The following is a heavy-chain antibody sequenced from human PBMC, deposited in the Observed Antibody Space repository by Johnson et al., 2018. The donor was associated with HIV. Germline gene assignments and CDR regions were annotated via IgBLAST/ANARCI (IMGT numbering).Heavy chain of an antibody. Sequence: QVRLVESGGGVVQPGRSLRLSCAASGFTFSSYAMHWVRQAPGKGLEWVAVISYDGSNKYYADSVKGRFPISRDNSKNTLYLQMNSLRAEDTAVYYCARDFKDSSSWYGGDDAFDIWGQGTMVTVSS. V-gene: IGHV3-30-3*01. J-gene: IGHJ3*02. CDR2: ISYDGSNK. D-gene: IGHD6-13*01. CDR3: ARDFKDSSSWYGGDDAFDI. CDR1: GFTFSSYA.